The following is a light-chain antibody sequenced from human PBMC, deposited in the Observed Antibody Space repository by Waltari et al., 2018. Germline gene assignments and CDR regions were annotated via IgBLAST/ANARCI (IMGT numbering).Light chain of an antibody. Sequence: QSALTQPASVSGSPGQSITISCTGTSSDVGGYNYVSWLQQHPGKAPKLMIYDVNNRPSGVSNRFSGSKSGNTASLTISGLQAEGEAEYYCSSYTSSSTVVFGGGTKLTVL. CDR1: SSDVGGYNY. CDR3: SSYTSSSTVV. V-gene: IGLV2-14*03. CDR2: DVN. J-gene: IGLJ2*01.